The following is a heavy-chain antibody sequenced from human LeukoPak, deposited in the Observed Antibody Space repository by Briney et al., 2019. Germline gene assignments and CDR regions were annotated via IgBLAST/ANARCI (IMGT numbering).Heavy chain of an antibody. Sequence: GGSLRLSCAASGFSFRSYWMSWARQAPGKGLEWVANIKEDGNEKYYVDSVKGRFTISRDNAQKSLYLQMNSLRVEDTAVYYCASPAHPWGQGTLVTVSS. CDR1: GFSFRSYW. CDR3: ASPAHP. V-gene: IGHV3-7*03. J-gene: IGHJ5*02. CDR2: IKEDGNEK.